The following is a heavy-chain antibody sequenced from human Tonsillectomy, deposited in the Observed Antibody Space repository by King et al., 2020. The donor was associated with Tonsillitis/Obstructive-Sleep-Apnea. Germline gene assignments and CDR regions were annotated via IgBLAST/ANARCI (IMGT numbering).Heavy chain of an antibody. V-gene: IGHV4-39*01. D-gene: IGHD2-15*01. Sequence: QLQESGPGLVKPSETLSLTCTVSGGSISSSSYYWGWIRQPPGKGLEWIGSIYYSGSTYYNPSLKSRVTISVDTSKNQFSLKLSSVTAADTAVYYCAGHGGGVVVAAKWPPSVPATAIDPFDYWGQGTLVTVSS. CDR2: IYYSGST. J-gene: IGHJ4*02. CDR3: AGHGGGVVVAAKWPPSVPATAIDPFDY. CDR1: GGSISSSSYY.